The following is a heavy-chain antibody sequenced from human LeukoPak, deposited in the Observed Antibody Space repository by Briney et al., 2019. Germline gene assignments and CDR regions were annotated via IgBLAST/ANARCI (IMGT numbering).Heavy chain of an antibody. CDR2: IYASGST. D-gene: IGHD3-3*01. J-gene: IGHJ3*02. V-gene: IGHV4-4*07. CDR3: ARDAKYYDFWSGTNDAFDI. CDR1: GGSISSYY. Sequence: SETLSLTCTVSGGSISSYYWSWIRQPAGKGLEWIGRIYASGSTNYNPSLKSRVTMSVDTSENQFSLKLSSVTAADTAVYYCARDAKYYDFWSGTNDAFDIWGQGTMVTVSS.